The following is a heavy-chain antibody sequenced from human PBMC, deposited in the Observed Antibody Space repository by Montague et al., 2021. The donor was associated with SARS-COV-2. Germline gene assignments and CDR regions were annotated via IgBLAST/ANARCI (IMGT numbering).Heavy chain of an antibody. V-gene: IGHV4-61*02. CDR2: IYTSGTT. J-gene: IGHJ4*02. CDR3: ARAHSGSWADLDN. CDR1: GGSISSGSYY. Sequence: TLSLTCTVSGGSISSGSYYWSWLRPPAGKGLEWIGRIYTSGTTDYTFSLKSQITISVDTSKNPFSLKLTSVTAADTAVYYWARAHSGSWADLDNWGQGSLVTVST. D-gene: IGHD5-12*01.